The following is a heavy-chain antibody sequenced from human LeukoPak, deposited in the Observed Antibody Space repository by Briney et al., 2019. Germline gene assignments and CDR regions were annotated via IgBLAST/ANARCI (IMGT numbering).Heavy chain of an antibody. CDR2: IQQDGSEK. Sequence: GGSLRLSCAASGFTFSPYWMIWLRQAPGKGLEGVANIQQDGSEKYYVVYLKRRFSIYSDNAKDSLYLHMNSLRAEDTTDYYCARDKIVGATHFDYGGQGTLVTVSS. CDR1: GFTFSPYW. CDR3: ARDKIVGATHFDY. J-gene: IGHJ4*02. D-gene: IGHD1-26*01. V-gene: IGHV3-7*01.